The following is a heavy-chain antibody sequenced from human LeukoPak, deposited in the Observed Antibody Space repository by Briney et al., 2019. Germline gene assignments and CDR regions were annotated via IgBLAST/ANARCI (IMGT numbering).Heavy chain of an antibody. J-gene: IGHJ4*02. CDR3: AREGEIAAAGTFRH. D-gene: IGHD6-13*01. Sequence: SEALFLTCTVSGGSISSGDYYWRWIRQPPGEGLGGVGYIYYSGSTYYNPSLKSRVTISVDTSKNQFSLKLSSVTAADTAVYYCAREGEIAAAGTFRHWGQGTLVTVSS. CDR1: GGSISSGDYY. V-gene: IGHV4-30-4*01. CDR2: IYYSGST.